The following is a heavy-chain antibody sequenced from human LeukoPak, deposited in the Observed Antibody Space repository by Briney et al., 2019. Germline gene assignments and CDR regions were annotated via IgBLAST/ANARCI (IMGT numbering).Heavy chain of an antibody. Sequence: SVKVSCKASGGTFSSYAISWVRQAPGQGLEWMGRIIPIFGTANYAQKFQGRVTITADESTSTAYMELSSLRSEDTAVYYCARDLDYYDSSGYSSDYWGQGTLVTVSS. V-gene: IGHV1-69*13. CDR3: ARDLDYYDSSGYSSDY. J-gene: IGHJ4*02. CDR1: GGTFSSYA. D-gene: IGHD3-22*01. CDR2: IIPIFGTA.